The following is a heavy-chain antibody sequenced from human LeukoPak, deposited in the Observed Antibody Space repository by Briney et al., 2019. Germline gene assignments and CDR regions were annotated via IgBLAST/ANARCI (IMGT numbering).Heavy chain of an antibody. Sequence: GGSLRLSCAASGFTFSSYAMSWVRQAPGKGLEWVSMITSGGGSTYHADSVKSRFTISRDNSKNTLYLQMTSLRAEDTAVYYCTKDHPDCRGTSCLLFDSWGQGTLVTVSS. V-gene: IGHV3-23*01. CDR2: ITSGGGST. J-gene: IGHJ4*02. D-gene: IGHD2-2*01. CDR1: GFTFSSYA. CDR3: TKDHPDCRGTSCLLFDS.